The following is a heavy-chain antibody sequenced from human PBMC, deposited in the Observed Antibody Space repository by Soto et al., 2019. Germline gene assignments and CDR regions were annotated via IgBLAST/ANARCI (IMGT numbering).Heavy chain of an antibody. D-gene: IGHD2-21*02. V-gene: IGHV4-59*01. J-gene: IGHJ4*02. CDR2: IYYSGST. CDR3: ARAHIVVVTAIPQYDY. CDR1: GGSISSYY. Sequence: PSETLSLTCTVSGGSISSYYWSWIRQPPGKGLEWTGYIYYSGSTDYNPSLKSRVTISVDTSKNQFSLKLSSVTAADTAVYYCARAHIVVVTAIPQYDYWGQGTLVTVSS.